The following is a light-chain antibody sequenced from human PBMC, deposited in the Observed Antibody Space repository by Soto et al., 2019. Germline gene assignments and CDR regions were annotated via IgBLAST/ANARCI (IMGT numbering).Light chain of an antibody. V-gene: IGKV1-5*01. Sequence: DIQMTQSPSTLSASAGDTVVITCRASQSVSRWVAWYQQKPGKAPKFLIYDASSLQSGVPSRFSGSGSGTEFTLTISSLQPDDFATYYCQQYDSYPRTFGQGTKVEIK. J-gene: IGKJ1*01. CDR3: QQYDSYPRT. CDR2: DAS. CDR1: QSVSRW.